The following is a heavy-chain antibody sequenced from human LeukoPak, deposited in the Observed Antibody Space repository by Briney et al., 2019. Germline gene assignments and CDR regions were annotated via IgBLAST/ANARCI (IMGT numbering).Heavy chain of an antibody. Sequence: GGSLRLSCAVSGFTFSVYGMSWVRQAPGKGLEWVSLISSSSSHIHYADSVRGRFTISRDNAKNSLYLQMKSLRAEDTAVYYCARAGYSSSWRERYKYYFDYWGQGTLVTVSS. CDR2: ISSSSSHI. D-gene: IGHD6-13*01. J-gene: IGHJ4*02. CDR1: GFTFSVYG. CDR3: ARAGYSSSWRERYKYYFDY. V-gene: IGHV3-21*01.